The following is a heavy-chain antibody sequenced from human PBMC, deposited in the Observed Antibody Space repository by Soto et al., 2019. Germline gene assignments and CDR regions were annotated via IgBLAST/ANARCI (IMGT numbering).Heavy chain of an antibody. V-gene: IGHV3-21*01. Sequence: EVQLVESGGGLVKPGGSLRLSCAASGFTFSSYSMNWVRQAPGKGLEWVSSISRSSSYIYYADSVRGRFTISRDNAKNSLYLQMNSLRAEDTAVYYCARDEVSGWYPANVDDGFDIWGQGTMVTVSS. CDR3: ARDEVSGWYPANVDDGFDI. J-gene: IGHJ3*02. CDR1: GFTFSSYS. CDR2: ISRSSSYI. D-gene: IGHD6-19*01.